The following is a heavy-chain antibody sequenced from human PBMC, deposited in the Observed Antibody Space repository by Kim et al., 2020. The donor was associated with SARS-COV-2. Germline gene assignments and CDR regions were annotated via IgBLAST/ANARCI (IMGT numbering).Heavy chain of an antibody. Sequence: GGSLRLSCEASGFVFYNYAMNWVRQAPGQGPVWVSTISGGGRDTYYADSVKGRFTISRDNPKNTLYLQMNNLRVEDTAVYYCAKDRNGYNQPVEDWGQGT. V-gene: IGHV3-23*01. J-gene: IGHJ4*02. CDR2: ISGGGRDT. CDR1: GFVFYNYA. CDR3: AKDRNGYNQPVED. D-gene: IGHD5-12*01.